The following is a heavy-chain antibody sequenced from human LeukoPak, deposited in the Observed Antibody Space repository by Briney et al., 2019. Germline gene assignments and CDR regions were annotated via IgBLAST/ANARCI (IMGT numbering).Heavy chain of an antibody. Sequence: PSETLSLTCTVSGGSISSYYWSWIRQPAGKGLEWIGRIYTSGSTNYNPSLKSRVTMSVYTSKNQFSLKLSSVTAADTAVFFVKRKATYDILTGYTVDYWGQGTLVTVSS. V-gene: IGHV4-4*07. J-gene: IGHJ4*02. D-gene: IGHD3-9*01. CDR1: GGSISSYY. CDR2: IYTSGST. CDR3: KRKATYDILTGYTVDY.